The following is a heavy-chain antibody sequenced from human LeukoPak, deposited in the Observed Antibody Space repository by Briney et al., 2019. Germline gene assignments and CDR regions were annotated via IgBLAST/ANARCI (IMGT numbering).Heavy chain of an antibody. Sequence: QPGGSLRLSCAASGFTFSSYEMNWVRQAPGKGLEWVSYISSSGSTIYYADSVKGRFTISRDNAKDSLYLQMNSLRAEDTAVYYCAELGITMIGGVWGKGTTVTISS. CDR3: AELGITMIGGV. CDR1: GFTFSSYE. V-gene: IGHV3-48*03. CDR2: ISSSGSTI. D-gene: IGHD3-10*02. J-gene: IGHJ6*04.